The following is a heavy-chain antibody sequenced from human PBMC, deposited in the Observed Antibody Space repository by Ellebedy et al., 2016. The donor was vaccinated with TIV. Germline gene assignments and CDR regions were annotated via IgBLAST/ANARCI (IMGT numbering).Heavy chain of an antibody. CDR3: ARAWRDGYNFPLGDY. D-gene: IGHD5-24*01. J-gene: IGHJ4*02. Sequence: AASVKVSCKASGGTFSSYAISWVRQAPGQGLEWMGWISAYNGNTNYAQKPQGRVTMTTDTSTSTAYMELRSLRSDDTAVYYCARAWRDGYNFPLGDYWGQGTLVTVSS. V-gene: IGHV1-18*01. CDR2: ISAYNGNT. CDR1: GGTFSSYA.